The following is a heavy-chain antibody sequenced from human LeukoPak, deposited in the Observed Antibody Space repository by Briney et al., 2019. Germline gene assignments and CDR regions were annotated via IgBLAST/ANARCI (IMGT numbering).Heavy chain of an antibody. V-gene: IGHV3-30*02. D-gene: IGHD1-26*01. CDR3: AKSAGGRTSSGSYYRYYYYMDV. J-gene: IGHJ6*03. Sequence: PGGSLRLSCAASGFTFSSYGMHWVRQAPGKGLGWVAFIRYDGSNKYYADSVKGRFTISRDNSKNTLYLQMNSLRAEDTAVYYCAKSAGGRTSSGSYYRYYYYMDVWGKGTTVTISS. CDR2: IRYDGSNK. CDR1: GFTFSSYG.